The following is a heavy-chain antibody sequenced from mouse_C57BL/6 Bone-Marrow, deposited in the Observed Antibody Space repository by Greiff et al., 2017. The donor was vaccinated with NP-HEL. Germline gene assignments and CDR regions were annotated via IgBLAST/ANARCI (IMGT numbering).Heavy chain of an antibody. V-gene: IGHV1-72*01. Sequence: QVQLQQPGADLVKPGASVKLSCKASGYTFTSYWMHWVKQRPGRGLEWIGRIDPNSGGTKFNEKFKTKATLTVDKPSSTAYMQLSSLTSEDSAVYYCARYYYGSRGWCFDVWGTGTTVTVSS. D-gene: IGHD1-1*01. CDR2: IDPNSGGT. CDR1: GYTFTSYW. CDR3: ARYYYGSRGWCFDV. J-gene: IGHJ1*03.